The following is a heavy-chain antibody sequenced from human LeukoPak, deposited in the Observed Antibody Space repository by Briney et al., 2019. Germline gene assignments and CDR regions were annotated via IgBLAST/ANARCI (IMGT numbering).Heavy chain of an antibody. D-gene: IGHD2-15*01. Sequence: PGGSLRLSCAASGFSFSGYGMHWVRQAPGKGLEWVAVISYDGSDKKYGDFVKGRFTISRDNSKNTLYLQMNSLRAEDTAVYYCAKGQWSGDYWGQGTLVTVSS. V-gene: IGHV3-30*18. J-gene: IGHJ4*02. CDR3: AKGQWSGDY. CDR2: ISYDGSDK. CDR1: GFSFSGYG.